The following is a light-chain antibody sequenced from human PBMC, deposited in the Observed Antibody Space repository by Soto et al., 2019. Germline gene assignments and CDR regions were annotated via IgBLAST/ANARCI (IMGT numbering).Light chain of an antibody. CDR3: AAWDDSLNAFYV. J-gene: IGLJ1*01. V-gene: IGLV1-44*01. CDR2: NTD. CDR1: KSNIGSNA. Sequence: QSVLTQPPSASGTPGQRVTISCSGSKSNIGSNAVTWYQQFPGTAPKLLIHNTDQRSSGVPDRFSGSKSGTSASLTISGLQSEDEADYYCAAWDDSLNAFYVFGTGTKLTVL.